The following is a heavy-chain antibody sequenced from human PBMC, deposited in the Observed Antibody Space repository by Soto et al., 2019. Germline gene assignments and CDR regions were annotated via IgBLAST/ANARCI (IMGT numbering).Heavy chain of an antibody. V-gene: IGHV3-9*01. J-gene: IGHJ2*01. D-gene: IGHD2-8*02. CDR3: VKDIGASGAYWYLDL. Sequence: EMQLVEAGGGLVQPGRFLRLSCAASGFTFDDFAMHWVRQAPGKGLEWVSGINWNSGDIEYADSVRGRFTISRHNAKNALNLQMNSLRVEDAVVYYCVKDIGASGAYWYLDLWGRGTLVTVSS. CDR1: GFTFDDFA. CDR2: INWNSGDI.